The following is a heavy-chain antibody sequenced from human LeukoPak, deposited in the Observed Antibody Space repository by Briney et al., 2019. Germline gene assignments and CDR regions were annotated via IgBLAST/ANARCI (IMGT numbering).Heavy chain of an antibody. V-gene: IGHV5-51*01. CDR2: IYPGDADT. J-gene: IGHJ4*02. CDR3: ARQRDGFFDY. Sequence: GASVKISCKASGYTFSSYWIGWERQMPGKGLEWVSIIYPGDADTRYSPSFQGHVTVSADKSMSTAYLQWSSLKASDTALYYCARQRDGFFDYWGQGTLVTVSS. D-gene: IGHD5-24*01. CDR1: GYTFSSYW.